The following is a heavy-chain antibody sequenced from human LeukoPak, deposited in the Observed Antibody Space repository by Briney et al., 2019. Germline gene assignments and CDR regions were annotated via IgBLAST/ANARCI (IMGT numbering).Heavy chain of an antibody. D-gene: IGHD3-16*01. Sequence: SETLSLTCTVSGGSISSYYWSWIRQPPGKGLEWIGYIYYSGSTNYNPSLESRVTISVDTSKNQFSLKLSSVTAADTAVYYCARHAGGPHKGINFDYWGQGTLVTVSS. CDR1: GGSISSYY. CDR3: ARHAGGPHKGINFDY. V-gene: IGHV4-59*08. J-gene: IGHJ4*02. CDR2: IYYSGST.